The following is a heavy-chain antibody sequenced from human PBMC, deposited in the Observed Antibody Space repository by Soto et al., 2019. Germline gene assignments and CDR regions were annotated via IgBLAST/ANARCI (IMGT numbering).Heavy chain of an antibody. Sequence: GESLKISCKGSGYSFTSYWIGWVRQMPGKGLEWMGIIYPGDSDTRYSPSFQGQVTISADKSISTAYLQWSSLKASDTAMYYCARPRGYCSSTSCYGARIQGFDYWGQGTLVTVSS. CDR1: GYSFTSYW. J-gene: IGHJ4*02. CDR2: IYPGDSDT. CDR3: ARPRGYCSSTSCYGARIQGFDY. D-gene: IGHD2-2*01. V-gene: IGHV5-51*01.